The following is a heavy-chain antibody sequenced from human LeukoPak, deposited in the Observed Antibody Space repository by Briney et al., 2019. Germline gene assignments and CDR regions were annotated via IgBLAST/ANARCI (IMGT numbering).Heavy chain of an antibody. CDR2: ISGNGVST. D-gene: IGHD3-16*01. CDR3: TKGGRFGVREVYFDY. V-gene: IGHV3-23*01. J-gene: IGHJ4*02. Sequence: GGSLRLSCAASGFTFSAYAMIWVRQAPGKGLEWVSGISGNGVSTYYADSVKGRFTISRDMSKNTMYLQMNSLRAEDTAIYYCTKGGRFGVREVYFDYWGQGALVTVSS. CDR1: GFTFSAYA.